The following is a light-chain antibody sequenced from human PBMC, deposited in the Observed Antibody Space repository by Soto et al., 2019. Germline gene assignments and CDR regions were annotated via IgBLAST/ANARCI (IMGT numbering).Light chain of an antibody. V-gene: IGKV1-5*01. CDR3: QQYNSYLYT. CDR2: DAS. CDR1: QSISSW. Sequence: DIPMTQSPSTLSASVGDRVTITCRASQSISSWLAWYQQKPGKAPKLLIYDASSLESGVPSRFSGSGSGTEFSLTISSLQPDDFATYCCQQYNSYLYTFGQGTKRQIK. J-gene: IGKJ2*01.